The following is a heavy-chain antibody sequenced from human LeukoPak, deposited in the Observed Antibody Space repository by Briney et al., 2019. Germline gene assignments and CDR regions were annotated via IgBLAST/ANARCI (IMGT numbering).Heavy chain of an antibody. V-gene: IGHV3-33*01. J-gene: IGHJ3*02. D-gene: IGHD2-2*01. CDR3: ARPVGYCSSTSCPDAFEI. Sequence: GGSLRLSCAASGFTFSSYAMHWVRQAPGKGLEWVAITWSDGNNKYYADSVEGRFTISRDTSKNTLFLQMNSLRAEDTAVYYCARPVGYCSSTSCPDAFEIWGQGTMVTVSS. CDR1: GFTFSSYA. CDR2: TWSDGNNK.